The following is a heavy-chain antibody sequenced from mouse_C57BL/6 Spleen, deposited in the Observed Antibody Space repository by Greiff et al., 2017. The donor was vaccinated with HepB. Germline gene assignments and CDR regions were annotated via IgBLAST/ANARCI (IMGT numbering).Heavy chain of an antibody. J-gene: IGHJ2*01. CDR3: TRGGGSVYY. Sequence: VQREEFGEGFVKPGGSLKLSCASSGFPFSSFALSWVRQTPEKRLEWVANISSGGDYIYYADTVKGRFTNSRGNARNNLYLQISSLKSEDTAMYCCTRGGGSVYYWCQGTTLTVSS. D-gene: IGHD1-1*02. CDR2: ISSGGDYI. V-gene: IGHV5-9-1*02. CDR1: GFPFSSFA.